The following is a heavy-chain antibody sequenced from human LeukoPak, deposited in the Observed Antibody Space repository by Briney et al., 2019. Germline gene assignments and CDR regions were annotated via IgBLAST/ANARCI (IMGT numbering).Heavy chain of an antibody. J-gene: IGHJ5*02. CDR2: IKSKIDGGST. CDR3: STSRRRGYTYGYT. CDR1: GLTFNNAW. Sequence: PGGSLRLSCAASGLTFNNAWMNWVRQAPGKGLEWVGRIKSKIDGGSTDYATPVKGRFTIPRDDSKNTLYLQMSSLKTEDTAVYYCSTSRRRGYTYGYTWGQGTLVTVSS. D-gene: IGHD5-18*01. V-gene: IGHV3-15*07.